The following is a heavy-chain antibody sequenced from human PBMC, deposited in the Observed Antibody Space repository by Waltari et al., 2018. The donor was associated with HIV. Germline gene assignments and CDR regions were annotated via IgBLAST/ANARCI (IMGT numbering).Heavy chain of an antibody. CDR3: ARDRAAAPYGMDV. Sequence: QVQLVESGGGVVQPGRSLRLSCAASGFTFSSYAMHWVRQAPGKGLEWVAVISYDGSNKYYADSVKGRFTISRDNSKNTLYLQMNSLRAEDTAVYYCARDRAAAPYGMDVWGQGTTVTVSS. D-gene: IGHD6-13*01. J-gene: IGHJ6*02. CDR1: GFTFSSYA. V-gene: IGHV3-30*04. CDR2: ISYDGSNK.